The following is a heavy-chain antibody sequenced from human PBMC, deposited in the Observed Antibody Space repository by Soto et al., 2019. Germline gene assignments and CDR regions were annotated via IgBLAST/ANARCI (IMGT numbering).Heavy chain of an antibody. J-gene: IGHJ6*02. CDR2: TTYDGGIK. Sequence: HPGGSLRLSCAASGFTFSSYAMSWVRLAPGKGLEWVAATTYDGGIKHYVDSVKGRFTISRDNSKNTLYLQMNSLRVEDTATYYCAGALENPYFYYGLNVWGQGTTVTVSS. CDR3: AGALENPYFYYGLNV. CDR1: GFTFSSYA. D-gene: IGHD1-1*01. V-gene: IGHV3-30*03.